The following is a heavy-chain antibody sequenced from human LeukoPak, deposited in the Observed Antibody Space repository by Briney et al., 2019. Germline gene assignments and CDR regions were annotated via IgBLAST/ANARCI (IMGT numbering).Heavy chain of an antibody. V-gene: IGHV1-46*01. J-gene: IGHJ4*02. CDR3: ARQGTYSSAIGMGY. CDR1: GYTFTSYY. D-gene: IGHD6-19*01. CDR2: INPSGGST. Sequence: ASVKVSCKASGYTFTSYYIHWVRQAPGQGLEWMGVINPSGGSTSYAQKFQGRVTMTRDTSTRTVCMEVNSLRSEDTAVYYCARQGTYSSAIGMGYWGQGTLVTVSS.